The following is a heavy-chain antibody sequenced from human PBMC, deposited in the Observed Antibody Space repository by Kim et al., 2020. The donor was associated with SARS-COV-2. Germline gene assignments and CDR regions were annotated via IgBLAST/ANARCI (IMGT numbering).Heavy chain of an antibody. CDR1: SGSVSSGSYY. J-gene: IGHJ4*02. CDR2: VVYRGST. CDR3: AREAQAFDY. V-gene: IGHV4-61*01. Sequence: SETLSLTCTVSSGSVSSGSYYWSWIRQPPGKGLEWIGYVVYRGSTNYNPSLKSRVTISVDTSKNQFSLKLSSVTAADTALYYCAREAQAFDYWGQGTLVTVSS.